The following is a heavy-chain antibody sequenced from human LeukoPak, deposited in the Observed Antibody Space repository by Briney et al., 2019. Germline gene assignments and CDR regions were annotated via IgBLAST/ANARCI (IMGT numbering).Heavy chain of an antibody. CDR2: ISYDGSNK. CDR1: GFTFSSYG. CDR3: AKDNQWRLDY. D-gene: IGHD2-8*01. J-gene: IGHJ4*02. V-gene: IGHV3-30*18. Sequence: GGSLRLSCAASGFTFSSYGMHWVRQAPGKGLEWVAVISYDGSNKYYADSVKGRFTISRDNSKNTLYLQMNSLRAEDTAVYYCAKDNQWRLDYWGQGNLVTVSS.